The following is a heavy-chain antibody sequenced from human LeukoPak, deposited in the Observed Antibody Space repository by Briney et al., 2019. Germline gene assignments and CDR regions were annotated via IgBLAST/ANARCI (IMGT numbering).Heavy chain of an antibody. J-gene: IGHJ3*02. Sequence: GGSLRLSCAASGFTFSSYEMHWVRQAPGKGLEWVSYISSSSSYIYYADSVKGRFTISRDNAKNSLYLQMNSLRAEDTAVYYCARDLIIWGASLLGAFDIWGQGTMVTVSS. CDR2: ISSSSSYI. CDR1: GFTFSSYE. D-gene: IGHD3-16*01. CDR3: ARDLIIWGASLLGAFDI. V-gene: IGHV3-21*05.